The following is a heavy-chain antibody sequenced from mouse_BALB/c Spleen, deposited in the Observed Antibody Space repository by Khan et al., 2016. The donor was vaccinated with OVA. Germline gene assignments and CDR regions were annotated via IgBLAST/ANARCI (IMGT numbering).Heavy chain of an antibody. CDR3: AHPSYDPRFFED. D-gene: IGHD2-3*01. V-gene: IGHV14-3*02. J-gene: IGHJ1*01. CDR2: IAPANGNT. CDR1: GFNIKDTY. Sequence: VQLKESGAELVKPGASVRLSCTASGFNIKDTYIHWVKQRPEQGLEWIGRIAPANGNTKYDPKFQDKATITSDTSSNTSYLQLSSLTSEDTAVYCCAHPSYDPRFFEDWGAGTTVTVSS.